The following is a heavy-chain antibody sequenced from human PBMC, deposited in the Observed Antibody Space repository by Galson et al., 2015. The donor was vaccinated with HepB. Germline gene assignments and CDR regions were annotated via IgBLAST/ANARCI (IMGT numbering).Heavy chain of an antibody. V-gene: IGHV3-23*01. J-gene: IGHJ4*02. D-gene: IGHD6-19*01. CDR1: GFTFSSYA. CDR3: AKDRVRSSGWDLPNGGGY. CDR2: ISGSGGST. Sequence: SLRLSCAASGFTFSSYAMSWVRQAPGKGLEWVSAISGSGGSTYYADSVKGRFTISRDNSKNTLYLQMNSLRAEDTAVYYCAKDRVRSSGWDLPNGGGYWGQGTLVTVSS.